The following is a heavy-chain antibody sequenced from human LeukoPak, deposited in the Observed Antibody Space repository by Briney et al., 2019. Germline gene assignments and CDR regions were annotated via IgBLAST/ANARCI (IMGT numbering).Heavy chain of an antibody. CDR3: AHRRLGWFGHQYAFDI. D-gene: IGHD3-10*01. CDR1: GFSFSTSGVG. CDR2: IYWDDDK. V-gene: IGHV2-5*02. J-gene: IGHJ3*02. Sequence: MVSGPTLVNPTQTLTLTCTFSGFSFSTSGVGVGWIRQPPGKALEWLALIYWDDDKRYSPSLKSRLTITKDTSKNQVVLTMTNMDPVDTATYYCAHRRLGWFGHQYAFDIWGQGTMVTVS.